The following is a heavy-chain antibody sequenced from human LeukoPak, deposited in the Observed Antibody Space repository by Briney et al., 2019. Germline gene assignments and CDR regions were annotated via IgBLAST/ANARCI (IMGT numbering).Heavy chain of an antibody. CDR2: IYYSGST. Sequence: SETLSFTCTVSGGSISSYYWSWIRQPPGKGLEWIGYIYYSGSTNYNPSLKSRVTISVDTSKNQFSLKLSSVTAADTAVYYCARHVVRYYGSGRTNWFDPWGQGTLVTVSS. V-gene: IGHV4-59*08. J-gene: IGHJ5*02. D-gene: IGHD3-10*01. CDR3: ARHVVRYYGSGRTNWFDP. CDR1: GGSISSYY.